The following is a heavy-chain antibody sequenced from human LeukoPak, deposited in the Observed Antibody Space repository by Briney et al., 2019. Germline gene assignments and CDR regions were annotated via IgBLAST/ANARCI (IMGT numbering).Heavy chain of an antibody. CDR1: GFTFNDYY. J-gene: IGHJ5*02. CDR3: ATDGAGFDT. Sequence: GGSLRLSCAASGFTFNDYYMSWIRQAPGKGLEWLSYINIGGTNTHYADSVKGRFTISRDNPKKSLYLEMNNLRAKDTAVYYCATDGAGFDTWGQGVLVTVSS. CDR2: INIGGTNT. V-gene: IGHV3-11*01.